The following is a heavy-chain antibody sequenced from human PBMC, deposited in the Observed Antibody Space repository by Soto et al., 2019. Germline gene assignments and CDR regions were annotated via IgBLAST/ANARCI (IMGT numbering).Heavy chain of an antibody. Sequence: SETLSLTCTVSGGSISSYYWSWIRQPAGKGLEWIGRIYTSGSTNYNPSLKSRVTMSVDTYKNQFSLKLSSVTAADTAVYYCARSVSSWPADWFDPWGQGTMVTVS. V-gene: IGHV4-4*07. J-gene: IGHJ5*02. CDR1: GGSISSYY. D-gene: IGHD6-13*01. CDR2: IYTSGST. CDR3: ARSVSSWPADWFDP.